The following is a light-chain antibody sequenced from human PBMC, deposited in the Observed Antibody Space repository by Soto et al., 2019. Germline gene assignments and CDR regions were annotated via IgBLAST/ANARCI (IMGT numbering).Light chain of an antibody. Sequence: EIVMTQSPATLSVSPGERATLSCTASQSVGSNLAWYQQKPGQAPRLLIYGASTRATGIPARFSGSGSGTDFTLTISSLKSEDFVVYYCQQYNNWPRAFGQGTKVDI. V-gene: IGKV3-15*01. J-gene: IGKJ1*01. CDR2: GAS. CDR1: QSVGSN. CDR3: QQYNNWPRA.